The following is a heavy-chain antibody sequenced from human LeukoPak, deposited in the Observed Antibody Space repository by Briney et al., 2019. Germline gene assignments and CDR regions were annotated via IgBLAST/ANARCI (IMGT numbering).Heavy chain of an antibody. J-gene: IGHJ3*02. Sequence: SQTLSLTCTVSGGSISSGGYYWSWIRQHPGKGLEWIGYIYYSGSTYYNPSLKSRVTISVDTSKNQFSLKLSSVTAADTAVYYCARARGTVTFLAFDIWGQGTMVTVSS. V-gene: IGHV4-31*03. CDR2: IYYSGST. CDR3: ARARGTVTFLAFDI. CDR1: GGSISSGGYY. D-gene: IGHD4-17*01.